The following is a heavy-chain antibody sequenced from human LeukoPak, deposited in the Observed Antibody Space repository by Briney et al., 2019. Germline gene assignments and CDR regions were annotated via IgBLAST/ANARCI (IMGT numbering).Heavy chain of an antibody. J-gene: IGHJ6*02. CDR2: VNKRSDYI. Sequence: PGGSLRLSCDASGFTFSTYSMTWVRQAPGKGLEWVSSVNKRSDYINYADSVKGRFTISRDNAKNSLYLQMNSLRAEDTALYYCTKDIGPYGNYYYGMDVWGQGITVTVSS. D-gene: IGHD2-15*01. CDR3: TKDIGPYGNYYYGMDV. CDR1: GFTFSTYS. V-gene: IGHV3-21*04.